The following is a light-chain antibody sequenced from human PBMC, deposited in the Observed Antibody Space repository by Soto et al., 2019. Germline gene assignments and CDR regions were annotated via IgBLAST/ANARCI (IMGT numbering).Light chain of an antibody. V-gene: IGKV1-5*01. Sequence: DIQLTQSPSALSASIGDRVTITCRASQPVITSLAWYQHKPGEAPKLLIYDASILQTGVPSRFSGYASGTEFTLTSTSVQHDDFATYYCQQYSDYSAHGLTFGGGTKVAIK. CDR3: QQYSDYSAHGLT. J-gene: IGKJ4*01. CDR2: DAS. CDR1: QPVITS.